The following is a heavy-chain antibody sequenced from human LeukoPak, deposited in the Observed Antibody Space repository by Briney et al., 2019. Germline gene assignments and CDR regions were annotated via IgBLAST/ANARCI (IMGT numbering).Heavy chain of an antibody. D-gene: IGHD3-10*01. Sequence: PGGSLRLSCTGSGFTFGDNAMNWVRQAPGKGLEWVSSISSSSSYIYYADSVKGRFTISRDNAKNSLYLQMNSLRAEDTAVYYCASISLDYYYPWGQGTLVTVSS. CDR1: GFTFGDNA. CDR3: ASISLDYYYP. CDR2: ISSSSSYI. V-gene: IGHV3-21*01. J-gene: IGHJ5*02.